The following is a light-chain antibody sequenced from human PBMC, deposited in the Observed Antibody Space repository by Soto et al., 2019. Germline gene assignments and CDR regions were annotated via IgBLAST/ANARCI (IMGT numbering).Light chain of an antibody. CDR3: QQYNTYPLT. Sequence: DIQMTQSPSTLSASVGDSVTITCRARQSISNWLAWYQHKPGQAPKLLIYKASSLESGVPSRFSGIGSGTEFTLTISSLQTYDFATYCCQQYNTYPLTFGGGTKVEIK. CDR1: QSISNW. J-gene: IGKJ4*01. CDR2: KAS. V-gene: IGKV1-5*03.